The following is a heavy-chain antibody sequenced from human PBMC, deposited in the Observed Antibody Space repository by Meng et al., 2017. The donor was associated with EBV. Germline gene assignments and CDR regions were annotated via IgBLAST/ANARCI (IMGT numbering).Heavy chain of an antibody. CDR3: ASESGRGFTPDY. CDR2: LIPMSDAP. CDR1: GGTFRSDA. J-gene: IGHJ4*02. V-gene: IGHV1-69*01. Sequence: VRVVRSGAGVKKPGSPVKVSCKTSGGTFRSDAVSWVRQAPGQGLEWMGGLIPMSDAPHYAQKFQGRVTMTADESTNTHYMDLSGLRFEDTAVYYCASESGRGFTPDYWGQGTLVTVS. D-gene: IGHD3-10*01.